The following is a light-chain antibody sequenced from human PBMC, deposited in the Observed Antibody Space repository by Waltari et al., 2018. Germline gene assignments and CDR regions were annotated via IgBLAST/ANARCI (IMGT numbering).Light chain of an antibody. CDR3: QHRSNWLT. V-gene: IGKV3-11*01. CDR1: QSVSSY. CDR2: DGS. Sequence: EIVLTQSPATLSLSPGDRATLSCRASQSVSSYLAWYQQKPGQAPRLLIYDGSNRATGIPARFSGSGSGTDFTLTISSLEPEDFAVYYCQHRSNWLTFGGGTKVEIK. J-gene: IGKJ4*01.